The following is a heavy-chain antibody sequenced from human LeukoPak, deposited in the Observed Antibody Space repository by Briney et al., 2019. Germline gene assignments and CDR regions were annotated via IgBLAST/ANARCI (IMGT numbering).Heavy chain of an antibody. J-gene: IGHJ6*03. CDR3: ARLLYSYGYYYYYMDV. CDR2: IYPGDSDT. Sequence: GESLKISCKGSGYSFTSYWIGWVRQMPGKGLEWMGIIYPGDSDTRYSPSFRGQVTISADKSISTAYLQWSSLKASDTAMYYCARLLYSYGYYYYYMDVWGKGTTVNVSS. D-gene: IGHD5-18*01. V-gene: IGHV5-51*01. CDR1: GYSFTSYW.